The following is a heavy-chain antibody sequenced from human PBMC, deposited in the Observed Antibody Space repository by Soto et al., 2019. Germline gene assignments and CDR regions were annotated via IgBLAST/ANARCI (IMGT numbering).Heavy chain of an antibody. D-gene: IGHD6-13*01. CDR3: ARVLGYNSSWWRHTAFDI. V-gene: IGHV1-18*01. CDR1: GYTFTNYG. CDR2: ISAHTGNT. Sequence: ASVKVSCKTSGYTFTNYGISWVRQAPGQGLEWMGWISAHTGNTNYAQKFQGRVTMTTDTSTSTAYMELRSLRSDDTAIYYCARVLGYNSSWWRHTAFDIWGQGTMVTVSS. J-gene: IGHJ3*02.